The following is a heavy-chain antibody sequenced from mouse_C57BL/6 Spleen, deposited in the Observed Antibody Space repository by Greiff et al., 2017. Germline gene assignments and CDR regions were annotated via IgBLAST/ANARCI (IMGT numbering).Heavy chain of an antibody. D-gene: IGHD1-1*01. CDR2: IDPPDSYT. CDR3: ASRYGSSYGYFDV. V-gene: IGHV1-69*01. J-gene: IGHJ1*03. Sequence: QVQLKQPGAELVMPGASVKLSCKASGYTFTSYWMHWVKQRPGQGLEWIGEIDPPDSYTNYNQKFKGKSTLTVDKSSSTAYMQLSSLTSEDSAVYYCASRYGSSYGYFDVWGTGTTVTVSS. CDR1: GYTFTSYW.